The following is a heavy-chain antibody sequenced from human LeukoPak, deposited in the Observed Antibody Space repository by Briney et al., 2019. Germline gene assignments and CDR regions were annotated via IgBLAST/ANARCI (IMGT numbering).Heavy chain of an antibody. D-gene: IGHD6-13*01. V-gene: IGHV1-69*01. CDR3: ARDYIAAAGTAFDI. CDR2: IIPIFGTA. J-gene: IGHJ3*02. CDR1: GGTFSSYA. Sequence: SVKVSCKASGGTFSSYAISWVRQAPGQGLEWMGGIIPIFGTANYAQKFQGRVTITADESTSTAYMELSSLRSEDTAVYYCARDYIAAAGTAFDIWGQGTMVTVPS.